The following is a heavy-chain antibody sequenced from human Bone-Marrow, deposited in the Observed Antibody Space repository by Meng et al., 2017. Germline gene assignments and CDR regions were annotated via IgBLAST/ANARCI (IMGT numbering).Heavy chain of an antibody. CDR3: ASGYSGYGYSDY. V-gene: IGHV3-11*04. J-gene: IGHJ4*02. D-gene: IGHD5-12*01. CDR2: ISSSASTT. Sequence: HVELVGSGGGLDKPGGSLRLSCAASGLTFSDYYMTWIRQAPGKGLEWVSYISSSASTTFYADSVKGRFTISRDNAKNSLYLHMSSLKVEDTAVYYCASGYSGYGYSDYWGQGTLVTVSS. CDR1: GLTFSDYY.